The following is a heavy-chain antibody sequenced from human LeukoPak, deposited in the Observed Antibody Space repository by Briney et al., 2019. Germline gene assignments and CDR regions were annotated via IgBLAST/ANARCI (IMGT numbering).Heavy chain of an antibody. D-gene: IGHD2-21*02. V-gene: IGHV7-4-1*02. Sequence: GASVNVSCKASGYTLTIYAMNWVRQAPGQGLEWMGWINTNTGNPTYAQGFTGRFVFSLDTSVSTAYLQISSLKAEDTAVYYCARDQEGYCGGDCSGAFDIWGQGTMVTVSS. CDR2: INTNTGNP. J-gene: IGHJ3*02. CDR1: GYTLTIYA. CDR3: ARDQEGYCGGDCSGAFDI.